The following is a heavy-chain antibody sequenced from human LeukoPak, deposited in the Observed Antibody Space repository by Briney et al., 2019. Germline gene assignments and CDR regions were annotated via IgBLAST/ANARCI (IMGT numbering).Heavy chain of an antibody. CDR2: IQQDGSEK. CDR1: GFTFSAYW. Sequence: GGSLRLSCAASGFTFSAYWMSWVRQAPGKGLEWVANIQQDGSEKYYVDSMKGRFTISRDNAKNSLFLQMNSLRAEDTAIYYCTTDTWYSAGHWGQGTLVTVSS. CDR3: TTDTWYSAGH. J-gene: IGHJ4*02. V-gene: IGHV3-7*03. D-gene: IGHD2-15*01.